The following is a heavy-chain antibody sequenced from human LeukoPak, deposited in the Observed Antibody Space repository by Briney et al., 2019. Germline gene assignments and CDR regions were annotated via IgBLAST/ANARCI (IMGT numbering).Heavy chain of an antibody. D-gene: IGHD1-7*01. Sequence: SETLSLTCTVSGGSISSSSYYWGWIRQPPGKGLEWIGSIYYSGSTYYNPSLKSRVTISVDTSKNQFSLKLSSVTAADTAVYYCARSQTGTTGFRIDYRGQGTLVTVSS. V-gene: IGHV4-39*01. CDR2: IYYSGST. CDR3: ARSQTGTTGFRIDY. CDR1: GGSISSSSYY. J-gene: IGHJ4*02.